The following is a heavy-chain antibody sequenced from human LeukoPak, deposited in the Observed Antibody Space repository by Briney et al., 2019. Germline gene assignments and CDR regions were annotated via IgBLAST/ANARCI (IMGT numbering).Heavy chain of an antibody. CDR3: ATGEGTIFSRYDY. D-gene: IGHD3-3*01. V-gene: IGHV1-24*01. CDR1: GYTLTELS. CDR2: FDPEDGET. Sequence: GASVTVSFKVSGYTLTELSMHWVRQAPGKGGEGMGGFDPEDGETIYAQKFQGRVIMTEHTSTDTAYMELSSLRSEDTAVYYCATGEGTIFSRYDYWGQGTLVTVSS. J-gene: IGHJ4*02.